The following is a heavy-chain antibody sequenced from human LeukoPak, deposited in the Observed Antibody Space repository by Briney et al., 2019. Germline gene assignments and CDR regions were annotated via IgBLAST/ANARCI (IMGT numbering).Heavy chain of an antibody. CDR3: TRVGWTVSYGDAFDI. V-gene: IGHV3-49*04. CDR1: GFTFGDYA. CDR2: IRRKAYGGTT. Sequence: PGRSLRLSCTASGFTFGDYAMSWVRQAPGKGLEWVGFIRRKAYGGTTEYAASVKGRFTISRDDSKSIAYLQMNSLKTEDTAVYYCTRVGWTVSYGDAFDIWGQGTMVTVSS. D-gene: IGHD3-16*01. J-gene: IGHJ3*02.